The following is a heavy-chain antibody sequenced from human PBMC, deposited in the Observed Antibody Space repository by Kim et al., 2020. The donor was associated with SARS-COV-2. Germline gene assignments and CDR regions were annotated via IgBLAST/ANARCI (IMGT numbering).Heavy chain of an antibody. J-gene: IGHJ4*02. Sequence: GGSLRLSCAASGFTFSSYGMHWVRQAPGKGLEWVAAIWYDGSNKYYADSVKGRFTISRDNSKNTLYLQMNSLRAEDTAVYYCARDGTYYDILTGYQYPYYFDYWGQGTLVTVSS. CDR3: ARDGTYYDILTGYQYPYYFDY. CDR1: GFTFSSYG. V-gene: IGHV3-33*01. CDR2: IWYDGSNK. D-gene: IGHD3-9*01.